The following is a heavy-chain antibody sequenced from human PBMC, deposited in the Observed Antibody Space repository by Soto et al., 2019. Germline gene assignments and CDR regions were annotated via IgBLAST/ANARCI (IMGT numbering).Heavy chain of an antibody. CDR3: AKDGSHNFDY. V-gene: IGHV3-30*18. D-gene: IGHD1-26*01. Sequence: QVQLVESGGGVVQPGRSLRLSCAASGFTFSHYAMHWVRQAPGKGLEWVALMSYDGSNEYYADSVKGRFTISRDNSKNTLYLQMNSVRAEVTALYYCAKDGSHNFDYWGQGTLVTVSS. CDR2: MSYDGSNE. CDR1: GFTFSHYA. J-gene: IGHJ4*02.